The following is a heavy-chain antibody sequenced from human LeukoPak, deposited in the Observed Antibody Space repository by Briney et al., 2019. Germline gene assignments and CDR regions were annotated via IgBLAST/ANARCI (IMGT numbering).Heavy chain of an antibody. CDR1: GYRFTSYW. CDR3: ARQYQLNLIPPDY. D-gene: IGHD2-2*01. V-gene: IGHV5-51*01. Sequence: GESLKISCKGSGYRFTSYWIGWVRQMPGKGLEWMGIIYPGDSDTRYSPSFQGQVTISADKSISTAYLQWSSLKASDTAMYYCARQYQLNLIPPDYWGQGTLVTVSS. CDR2: IYPGDSDT. J-gene: IGHJ4*02.